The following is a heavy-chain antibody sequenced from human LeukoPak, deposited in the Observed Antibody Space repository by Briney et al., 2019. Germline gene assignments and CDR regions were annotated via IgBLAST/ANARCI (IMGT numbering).Heavy chain of an antibody. CDR2: IKHDGSEK. D-gene: IGHD3-3*01. CDR1: GFIFTNYF. CDR3: ATDRGWRTSGYYLYYFEY. Sequence: GGSLRLSCAASGFIFTNYFMSWVRQAPGKRLEWVASIKHDGSEKYYVDSVRGRFTISRDNTMNSLYLQMSSLRAEDTAVYYCATDRGWRTSGYYLYYFEYWGQGTLVTYSS. J-gene: IGHJ4*02. V-gene: IGHV3-7*01.